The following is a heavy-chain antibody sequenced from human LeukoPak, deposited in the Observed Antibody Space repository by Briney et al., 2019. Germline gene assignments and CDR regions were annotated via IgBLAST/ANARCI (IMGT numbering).Heavy chain of an antibody. V-gene: IGHV3-23*01. D-gene: IGHD6-19*01. Sequence: GGSLRLSCAASGFTFSSYAMSWVRQAPGKGLEWVSAISGSGGSTYYADSVKGRFTISRDNSKNTLYLQMNSLRAEDTAVYYCAKDMKQWLVLLYYYYYGMDVWGQGTTVTVSS. CDR1: GFTFSSYA. CDR2: ISGSGGST. J-gene: IGHJ6*02. CDR3: AKDMKQWLVLLYYYYYGMDV.